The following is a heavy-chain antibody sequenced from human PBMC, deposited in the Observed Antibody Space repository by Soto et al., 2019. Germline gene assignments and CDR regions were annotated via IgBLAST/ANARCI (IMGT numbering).Heavy chain of an antibody. CDR1: GFIFANAW. CDR2: IQSKSDGGAT. Sequence: PGGSLRLSCSAYGFIFANAWMNWVRQASGKGLEWVGRIQSKSDGGATDYPAPVKGRFTISRDDSKSTLYLQLNSLRIEDTAVYYCTTNMPDTTEATGQQLHYYAHRGHVTLVTVSS. V-gene: IGHV3-15*07. J-gene: IGHJ4*01. CDR3: TTNMPDTTEATGQQLHYYAH. D-gene: IGHD6-13*01.